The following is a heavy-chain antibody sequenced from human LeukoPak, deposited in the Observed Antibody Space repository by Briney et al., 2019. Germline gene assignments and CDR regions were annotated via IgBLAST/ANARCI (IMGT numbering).Heavy chain of an antibody. V-gene: IGHV3-23*01. Sequence: GGSLRLSCAASGFTFSSYAMSWVRQAPGKGLEWVSAISGSGGGTYYADSVKGRFTISRDNSKNTLYLQMKSLRAEDTAVYYCTKEPLYCGGDCYEPFDYWGQGTLVTVSS. CDR1: GFTFSSYA. CDR2: ISGSGGGT. CDR3: TKEPLYCGGDCYEPFDY. D-gene: IGHD2-21*02. J-gene: IGHJ4*02.